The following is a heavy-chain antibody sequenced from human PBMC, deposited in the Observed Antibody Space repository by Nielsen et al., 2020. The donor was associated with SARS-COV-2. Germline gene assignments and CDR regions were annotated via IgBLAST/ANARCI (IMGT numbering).Heavy chain of an antibody. CDR1: GGSFSGYY. D-gene: IGHD1-7*01. J-gene: IGHJ5*02. V-gene: IGHV4-34*01. CDR3: ARIGYNWNYAGWFDT. CDR2: INHSGST. Sequence: SETLSLTFAVYGGSFSGYYWSWIRQPPGKGLEWIGEINHSGSTNSNPSLKSRVTISVDTSKNQFSLKLSSVTAADTAVYYCARIGYNWNYAGWFDTGGQGTLVTVSS.